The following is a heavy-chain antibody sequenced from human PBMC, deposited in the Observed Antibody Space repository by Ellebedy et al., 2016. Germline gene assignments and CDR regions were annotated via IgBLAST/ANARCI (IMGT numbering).Heavy chain of an antibody. D-gene: IGHD6-19*01. J-gene: IGHJ4*02. CDR2: ITGSGDRT. CDR1: GFSXXSYA. V-gene: IGHV3-23*01. Sequence: GGSLRLSCAASGFSXXSYAXXWVRHAPGKGPEWVSTITGSGDRTNYADSVKGRFTISRDSSKNTLYLDMDSLRAEDTAIYYCGKCRNINGCLLDYWGQGTLVTVSS. CDR3: GKCRNINGCLLDY.